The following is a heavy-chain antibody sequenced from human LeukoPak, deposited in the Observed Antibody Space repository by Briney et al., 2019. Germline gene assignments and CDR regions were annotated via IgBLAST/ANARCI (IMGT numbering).Heavy chain of an antibody. Sequence: SQTLSLTCTVSGGSIGSNDYYWSWIRQPPGKGLEWIAYIYYSGSTYYNPSLKSRVTISVDTSENQFSLKLGSVTAADTAVYYCARVGRYCGRTSCHTYNWFDPWGQGTLVTVSS. CDR1: GGSIGSNDYY. CDR2: IYYSGST. V-gene: IGHV4-30-4*08. CDR3: ARVGRYCGRTSCHTYNWFDP. J-gene: IGHJ5*02. D-gene: IGHD2-2*02.